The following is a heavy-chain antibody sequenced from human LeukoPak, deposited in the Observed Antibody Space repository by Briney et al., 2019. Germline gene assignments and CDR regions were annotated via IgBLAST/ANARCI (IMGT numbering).Heavy chain of an antibody. Sequence: GGSLRLSCAASGFTFSSYAMSWVRQAPGKGLEWVSAISGSGGSTYYADSVKGRFTISRDNSKNTLYLQMNSLRAEDTAVYYCAKGRVIVVVITLNYWGQGTLVTVSS. V-gene: IGHV3-23*01. D-gene: IGHD3-22*01. CDR1: GFTFSSYA. CDR3: AKGRVIVVVITLNY. CDR2: ISGSGGST. J-gene: IGHJ4*02.